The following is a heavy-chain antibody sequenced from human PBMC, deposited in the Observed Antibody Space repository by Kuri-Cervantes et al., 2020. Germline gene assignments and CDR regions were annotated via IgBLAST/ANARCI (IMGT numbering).Heavy chain of an antibody. CDR1: GFTFSSYA. CDR3: AKDQIAVAGTVDY. Sequence: GESLKISCAVSGFTFSSYAMNWVRQAPGKGLEWVSAISGSGGSTYYADSVKGRFTISRDNSKNTLYLQMNSLRAEDTAVYYCAKDQIAVAGTVDYWGQGTLVTVSS. CDR2: ISGSGGST. V-gene: IGHV3-23*01. J-gene: IGHJ4*02. D-gene: IGHD6-19*01.